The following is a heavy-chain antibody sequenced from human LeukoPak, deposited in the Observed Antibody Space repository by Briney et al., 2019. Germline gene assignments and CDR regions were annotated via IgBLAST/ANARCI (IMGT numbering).Heavy chain of an antibody. CDR2: IYTSGST. J-gene: IGHJ6*02. CDR3: ASPSGWYSDGMDV. Sequence: SETLSLTCTVSGGSISSYHWSWIRQPAGKGLEWIGRIYTSGSTNYNPSLKSRVTMSVDTSKNQFSLKLSSVTAADTAVYYCASPSGWYSDGMDVWGQGTTVTVSS. CDR1: GGSISSYH. V-gene: IGHV4-4*07. D-gene: IGHD6-19*01.